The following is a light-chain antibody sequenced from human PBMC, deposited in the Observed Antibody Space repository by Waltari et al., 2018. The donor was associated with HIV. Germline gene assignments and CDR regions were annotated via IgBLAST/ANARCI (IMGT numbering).Light chain of an antibody. V-gene: IGLV2-14*03. J-gene: IGLJ1*01. CDR1: SSDVGGYIY. CDR2: DLS. Sequence: QSALTQPASVSGSPGQSITISCTGTSSDVGGYIYVSWYQQHPGKAPKLMIYDLSNRPSGVSNRFSGSKSGNTASLTISGLQAEDEADYYCSSYTSSSTYVFGTGTKVTVL. CDR3: SSYTSSSTYV.